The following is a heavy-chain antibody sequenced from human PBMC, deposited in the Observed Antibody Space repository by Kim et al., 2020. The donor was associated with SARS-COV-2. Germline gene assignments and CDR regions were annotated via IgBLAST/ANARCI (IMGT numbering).Heavy chain of an antibody. CDR1: GFTFSSYG. CDR3: AKIWAYSSSWYRPGGGEGRPRGGMDV. V-gene: IGHV3-30*18. J-gene: IGHJ6*02. Sequence: GGSLRLSCAASGFTFSSYGMHWVRQAPGKGLEWVAVISYDGSNKYYADSVKGRFTISRDNSKNTLYLQMNSLRAEDTAVYYCAKIWAYSSSWYRPGGGEGRPRGGMDVWGQGTTVTVSS. CDR2: ISYDGSNK. D-gene: IGHD6-13*01.